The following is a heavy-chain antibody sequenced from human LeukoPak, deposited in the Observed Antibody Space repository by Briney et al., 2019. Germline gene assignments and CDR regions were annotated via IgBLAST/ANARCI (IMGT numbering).Heavy chain of an antibody. D-gene: IGHD5-12*01. CDR1: GFSFSNYE. CDR2: ITASSTTI. J-gene: IGHJ5*02. CDR3: AKGPGARGHFNWFDP. Sequence: GGSLRLSCAASGFSFSNYEMNWVRQAPGQGLEWISYITASSTTIYYADSVKGRFTISRDNAKNSLCLQMNGLRGEDTAVYYCAKGPGARGHFNWFDPWGQGTLVTVSS. V-gene: IGHV3-48*03.